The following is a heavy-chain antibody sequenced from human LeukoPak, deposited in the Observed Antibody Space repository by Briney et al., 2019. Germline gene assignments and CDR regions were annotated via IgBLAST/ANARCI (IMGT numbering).Heavy chain of an antibody. CDR1: GFTFSNAR. CDR3: TTDQPIVVVIAVSRGDYYYMDV. D-gene: IGHD2-21*01. V-gene: IGHV3-15*01. Sequence: GGSLRLSCAASGFTFSNARMSWVRQAPGKGLEWVGRIKSKTDGGTTDYAAPVKGRFTISRDDSKKTLYLQMNSLKTEDTAVYYCTTDQPIVVVIAVSRGDYYYMDVWGKGTTVTVSS. J-gene: IGHJ6*03. CDR2: IKSKTDGGTT.